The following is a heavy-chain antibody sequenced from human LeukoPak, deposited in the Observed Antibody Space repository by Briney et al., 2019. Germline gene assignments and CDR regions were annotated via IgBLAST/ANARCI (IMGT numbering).Heavy chain of an antibody. CDR2: VSPPGGGT. D-gene: IGHD7-27*01. V-gene: IGHV3-23*01. CDR3: ARDLAWGAFDY. CDR1: GFTFSNHG. Sequence: GGSLRLSCAASGFTFSNHGMNWVRQAPGKGLEWLSGVSPPGGGTYYADSVKGRFTIYRDDSKNTLALQMNSLRVEDTAVYHCARDLAWGAFDYWGQGTLVTVSS. J-gene: IGHJ4*02.